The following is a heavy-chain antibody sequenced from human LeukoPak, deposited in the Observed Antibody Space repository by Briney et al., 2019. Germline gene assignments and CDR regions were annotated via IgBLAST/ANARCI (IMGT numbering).Heavy chain of an antibody. V-gene: IGHV4-4*07. CDR1: GGSIGSYY. CDR3: ASMDNWNAQVDY. D-gene: IGHD1-20*01. CDR2: IYTSGST. Sequence: SETLSLTCTVSGGSIGSYYWSWIRQPAGKGLEWIGRIYTSGSTNYNPSLKSRVTMSVDTSKNQFSLKLSSVTAADTAVYYCASMDNWNAQVDYWGQGTLVTVSS. J-gene: IGHJ4*02.